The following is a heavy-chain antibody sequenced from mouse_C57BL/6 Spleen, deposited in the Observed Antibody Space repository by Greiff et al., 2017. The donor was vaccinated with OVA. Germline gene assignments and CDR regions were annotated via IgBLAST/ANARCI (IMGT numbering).Heavy chain of an antibody. J-gene: IGHJ2*01. CDR1: GYTFTSYW. V-gene: IGHV1-52*01. Sequence: QVQLKQPGAELVRPGSSVKLSCKASGYTFTSYWMHWVKQRPIQGLEWIGNIDPSDSETHYNQKFKDKATLTVDKSSSTAYMQLSSLTSEDSAVYYCARSYYDYDGYFDYWGQGTTLTVSS. CDR2: IDPSDSET. D-gene: IGHD2-4*01. CDR3: ARSYYDYDGYFDY.